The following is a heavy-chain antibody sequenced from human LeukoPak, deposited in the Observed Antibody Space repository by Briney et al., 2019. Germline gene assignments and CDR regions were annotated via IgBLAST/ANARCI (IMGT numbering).Heavy chain of an antibody. J-gene: IGHJ4*02. D-gene: IGHD3-9*01. Sequence: PSETLSLTCTVSDGSISSYYWSWIRQPPGKGLEWIGYIYYSGSTNYNPSLKSRVTISVDTSKNHFSLKLSSVTAADTAVYYCARVTGYMIEDYFDYWGQGTLLTVSS. CDR1: DGSISSYY. CDR3: ARVTGYMIEDYFDY. V-gene: IGHV4-59*01. CDR2: IYYSGST.